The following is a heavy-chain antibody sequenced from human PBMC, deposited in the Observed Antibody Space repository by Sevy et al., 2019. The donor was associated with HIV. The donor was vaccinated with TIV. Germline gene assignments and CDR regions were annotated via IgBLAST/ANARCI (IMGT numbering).Heavy chain of an antibody. D-gene: IGHD3-16*02. V-gene: IGHV1-2*02. J-gene: IGHJ3*02. Sequence: ASVKVSCKASGYTFTGYYIHWVQQAPGQGLEWMGWINPNSGDTSYAQKFQGRVTMTRDTSISTAYMDLSRLRSDDTAVYYCARYTYIWGSYRNPHAFDIWGQGTMVTVSS. CDR3: ARYTYIWGSYRNPHAFDI. CDR1: GYTFTGYY. CDR2: INPNSGDT.